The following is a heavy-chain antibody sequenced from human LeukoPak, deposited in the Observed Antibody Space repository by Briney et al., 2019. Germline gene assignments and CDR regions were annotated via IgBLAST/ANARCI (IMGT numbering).Heavy chain of an antibody. D-gene: IGHD3-10*01. Sequence: PGGSLRLSCAASGFTFDNYAMNWVRQAPGKGLEWVSYIRGGGGVTRHSDSVKDRFTISRDNSKNTLYLQMNSLRAEGTAIYYCAKCSASYYNDAFDIWGRGTMVTVSS. CDR2: IRGGGGVT. CDR3: AKCSASYYNDAFDI. V-gene: IGHV3-23*01. CDR1: GFTFDNYA. J-gene: IGHJ3*02.